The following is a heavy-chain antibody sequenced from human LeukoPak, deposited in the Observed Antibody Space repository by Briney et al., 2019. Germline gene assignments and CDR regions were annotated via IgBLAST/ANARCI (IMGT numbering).Heavy chain of an antibody. D-gene: IGHD3-9*01. CDR3: ARVSTGYYPYYYYYYMDV. Sequence: GASVKVSCKASGYTFTSYAMNWVRQAPGQGLEWMGWINTNTGNPTYAQGFTGRFVFSLDTSVSTAYLQISSLKTEDTAVYYCARVSTGYYPYYYYYYMDVWGKGTTVTISS. CDR1: GYTFTSYA. V-gene: IGHV7-4-1*02. CDR2: INTNTGNP. J-gene: IGHJ6*03.